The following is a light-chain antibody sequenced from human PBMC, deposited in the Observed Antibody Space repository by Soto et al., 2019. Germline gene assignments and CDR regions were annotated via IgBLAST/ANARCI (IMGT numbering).Light chain of an antibody. CDR1: QSISTW. V-gene: IGKV1-5*01. CDR2: DVS. CDR3: QQYNTFWT. J-gene: IGKJ1*01. Sequence: DIQMTQSPSTLSASVGDRVTITCRASQSISTWLAWYQQKPGKAPKLLIYDVSTLESGVPSRFSGSGSGTEFTLTISSLQPDDFGTYYCQQYNTFWTFGQGTKVEI.